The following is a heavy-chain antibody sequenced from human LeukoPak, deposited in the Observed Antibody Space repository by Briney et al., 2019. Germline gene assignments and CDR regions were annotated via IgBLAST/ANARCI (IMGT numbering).Heavy chain of an antibody. CDR3: VRGGGSFVS. D-gene: IGHD3-16*01. J-gene: IGHJ4*02. CDR2: IKYNGSNK. CDR1: GYTFSGFW. V-gene: IGHV3-7*04. Sequence: GGSLRLSCAASGYTFSGFWMSWVRQAPTKGREWVAKIKYNGSNKRYGDSLKGQSTVSRHNANNTLYLQMNSLGAKVTGVYYCVRGGGSFVSWGQGTLLTVPS.